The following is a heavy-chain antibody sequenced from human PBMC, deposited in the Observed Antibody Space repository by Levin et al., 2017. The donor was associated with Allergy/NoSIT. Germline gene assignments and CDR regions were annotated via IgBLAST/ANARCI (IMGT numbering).Heavy chain of an antibody. V-gene: IGHV3-21*01. CDR3: AIVDTVATRAY. Sequence: GGSLRLSCAASGFMFSGYGMNWVRQAPGKGLEWISSISSSSSNIYQADSVKGRFTISRDNAKNSLYLQMNSLRAEDTALYYCAIVDTVATRAYWGQGTLVTVSS. CDR2: ISSSSSNI. D-gene: IGHD5-12*01. J-gene: IGHJ4*02. CDR1: GFMFSGYG.